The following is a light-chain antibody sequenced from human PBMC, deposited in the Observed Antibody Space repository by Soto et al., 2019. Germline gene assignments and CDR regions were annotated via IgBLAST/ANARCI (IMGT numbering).Light chain of an antibody. J-gene: IGKJ1*01. CDR2: AVS. Sequence: IQMTQSPSTLSGSVGDRVTITCRASQTISSWLAWYQQKPGKAPKLLIHAVSSLQSGVPSRFSGSGSGTDFTLTISSLQPEDFATYYCLQDYNYPWTFGQGTKVDIK. V-gene: IGKV1-6*01. CDR3: LQDYNYPWT. CDR1: QTISSW.